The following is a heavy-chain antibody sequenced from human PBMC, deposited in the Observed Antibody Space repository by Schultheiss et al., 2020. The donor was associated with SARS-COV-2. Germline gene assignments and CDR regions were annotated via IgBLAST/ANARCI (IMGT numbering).Heavy chain of an antibody. CDR1: GYTFTGYY. CDR2: INPNSGGT. D-gene: IGHD2-2*01. Sequence: ASVKVSCKASGYTFTGYYMHWVRQAPGQGLEWMGRINPNSGGTNYAQKFQGRVTMTRDTSISTAYMELSRLRSDDTAVYYCAREGVVPAAPHYYYYGMDVWGQGTTVTVSS. J-gene: IGHJ6*02. CDR3: AREGVVPAAPHYYYYGMDV. V-gene: IGHV1-2*06.